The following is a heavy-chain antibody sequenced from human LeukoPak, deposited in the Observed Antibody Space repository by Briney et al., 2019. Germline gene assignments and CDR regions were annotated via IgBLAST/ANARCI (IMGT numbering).Heavy chain of an antibody. CDR3: ARGVYAGSGY. CDR2: VFYRGNT. D-gene: IGHD2-8*01. J-gene: IGHJ4*02. CDR1: GDSISNNY. Sequence: SEPPSLTCTVSGDSISNNYWSWIRQSPGKGLEWIGNVFYRGNTNYNPSLKSRVTISVDTSKNQCSLKLNSVTAADTAVYYCARGVYAGSGYWGQGALVTVSS. V-gene: IGHV4-59*01.